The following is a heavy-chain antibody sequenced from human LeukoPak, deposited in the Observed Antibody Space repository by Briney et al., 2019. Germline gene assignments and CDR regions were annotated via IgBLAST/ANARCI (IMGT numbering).Heavy chain of an antibody. CDR3: ARGGGLDV. CDR1: GFTFDDYA. J-gene: IGHJ6*02. D-gene: IGHD3-16*01. CDR2: ISWNSGTK. Sequence: PGGSLRLSCAASGFTFDDYAMHWVRQAPGKGLEWVSGISWNSGTKGYADSVKGRFTISRDNAKNSLYLQMSNLRAEDTAVYFCARGGGLDVWGQGATVTVSS. V-gene: IGHV3-9*01.